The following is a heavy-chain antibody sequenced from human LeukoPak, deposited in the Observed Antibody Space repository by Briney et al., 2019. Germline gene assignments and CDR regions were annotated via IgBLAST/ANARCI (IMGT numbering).Heavy chain of an antibody. D-gene: IGHD3-16*01. Sequence: GESLKISCKASGYTFTSYWIAWVRQMPGKGLEWMGIIYPGDSDTRYSPSFQGQVTLSADKSISTAYVQWSSLKASDTAMYYCARRALGDSYYYQMDVWGKGTTVTVSS. CDR2: IYPGDSDT. CDR1: GYTFTSYW. J-gene: IGHJ6*03. CDR3: ARRALGDSYYYQMDV. V-gene: IGHV5-51*01.